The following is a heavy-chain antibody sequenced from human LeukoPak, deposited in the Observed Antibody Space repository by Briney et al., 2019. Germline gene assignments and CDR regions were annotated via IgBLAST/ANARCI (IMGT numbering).Heavy chain of an antibody. CDR3: ARIGVRDLRGSIDY. J-gene: IGHJ4*02. D-gene: IGHD3-3*01. Sequence: QPGGSLRLSCAASGFTVSSNYMSWVRQAPGKGLEWVSVTYTGGSTYYADSVKGRFTISRDNSENTVYLQMNSLRAEDTAVYYCARIGVRDLRGSIDYWGQGTLVTVSS. CDR2: TYTGGST. V-gene: IGHV3-53*01. CDR1: GFTVSSNY.